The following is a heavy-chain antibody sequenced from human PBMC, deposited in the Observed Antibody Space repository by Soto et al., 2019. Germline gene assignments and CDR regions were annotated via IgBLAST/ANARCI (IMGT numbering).Heavy chain of an antibody. V-gene: IGHV3-33*01. D-gene: IGHD2-2*01. CDR3: ARDPEYQLPLYYFDY. CDR2: IWYDGSNK. Sequence: PGGSLRLSCAASGFTFSSYGMHWVRQAPGKGLEWVAVIWYDGSNKYYADSVKGRFTISRDNSKNTLYLQMNSLRAEDTAVYYCARDPEYQLPLYYFDYWGQGTLVTGSS. CDR1: GFTFSSYG. J-gene: IGHJ4*02.